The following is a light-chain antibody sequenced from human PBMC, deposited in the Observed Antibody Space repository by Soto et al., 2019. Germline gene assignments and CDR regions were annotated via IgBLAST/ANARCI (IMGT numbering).Light chain of an antibody. CDR1: SSDVGGYNY. CDR3: SSDTSSSTQNVV. V-gene: IGLV2-14*01. CDR2: DVS. Sequence: QSALTQPASVSGSPGQSITISCTGTSSDVGGYNYVSWYQQHPGKAPKLMIYDVSNRPSGVSNRFSGSKSGNTASLNISGLQAEVEADYYYSSDTSSSTQNVVFGGGTKLTVL. J-gene: IGLJ2*01.